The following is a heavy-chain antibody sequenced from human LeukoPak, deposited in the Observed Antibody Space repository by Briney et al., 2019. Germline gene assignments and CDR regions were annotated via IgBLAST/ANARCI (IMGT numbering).Heavy chain of an antibody. CDR3: ARGVSIGIWSDMDV. Sequence: GGSLRLSCAASGFTFSSYWMSWVRQAPGKGLEWVANIKQDGSEKYYVDSVKGRFTISRDNAKKSLYLQMNSLRDEDTAVYYCARGVSIGIWSDMDVWGKGTTVIVSS. J-gene: IGHJ6*03. D-gene: IGHD3-3*01. V-gene: IGHV3-7*01. CDR2: IKQDGSEK. CDR1: GFTFSSYW.